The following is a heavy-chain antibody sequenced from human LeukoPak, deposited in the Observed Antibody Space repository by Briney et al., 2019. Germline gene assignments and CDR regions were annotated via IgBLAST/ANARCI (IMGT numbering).Heavy chain of an antibody. V-gene: IGHV3-33*01. J-gene: IGHJ5*02. D-gene: IGHD1-14*01. CDR2: IWYDGSNK. CDR3: ARDLTYNWFDP. Sequence: GGSLRLSCAASGFTFSSYGMHWVRQAPGKGLEWVAVIWYDGSNKYYAGSVKGRFTISRDNSKNTLYLQMNSLRAEDTAVYYCARDLTYNWFDPWGQGTLVTVSS. CDR1: GFTFSSYG.